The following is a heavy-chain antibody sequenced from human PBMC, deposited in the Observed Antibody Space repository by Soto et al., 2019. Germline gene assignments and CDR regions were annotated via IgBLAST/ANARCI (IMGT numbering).Heavy chain of an antibody. CDR3: ARDLSYRGFENWFDP. J-gene: IGHJ5*02. V-gene: IGHV1-18*04. Sequence: QVQLVQSGTEVKKPGASVKVSCKTSGYTFTTYGISWVRQAPGQGLEWMGWISAYNDNTNYAQKLQVRVTMTTDTSTITAYMELRSRRSDDTAVYYCARDLSYRGFENWFDPWGQGTLVTVYS. D-gene: IGHD5-12*01. CDR2: ISAYNDNT. CDR1: GYTFTTYG.